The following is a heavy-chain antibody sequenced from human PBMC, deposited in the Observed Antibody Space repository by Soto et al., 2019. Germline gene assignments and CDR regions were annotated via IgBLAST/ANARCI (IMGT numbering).Heavy chain of an antibody. CDR1: GYTLTELS. CDR3: ARLRGYSYGTGYYYYGMDV. CDR2: ISAYNGNT. V-gene: IGHV1-18*01. J-gene: IGHJ6*02. Sequence: ASVKVSCKVSGYTLTELSMHWVRQAPGQGLEWMGWISAYNGNTNYAQKLQGRVTMTTDTSTSTAYMELRSLRSDDTAVYYCARLRGYSYGTGYYYYGMDVWGQGTTVTVSS. D-gene: IGHD5-18*01.